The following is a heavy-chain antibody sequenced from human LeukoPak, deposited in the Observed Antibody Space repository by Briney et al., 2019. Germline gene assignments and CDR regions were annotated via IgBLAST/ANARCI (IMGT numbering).Heavy chain of an antibody. CDR2: IYYSGST. Sequence: SETLSLTCTVSGGSISSYYWSWIRQPPGKGLEWIGYIYYSGSTNYNPSLKSRVTISVDTSKNQFSLKLSFVTAADTAVYYCARDYLTDYYDSSGLDIWGQGTMVTVSS. CDR1: GGSISSYY. D-gene: IGHD3-22*01. CDR3: ARDYLTDYYDSSGLDI. J-gene: IGHJ3*02. V-gene: IGHV4-59*12.